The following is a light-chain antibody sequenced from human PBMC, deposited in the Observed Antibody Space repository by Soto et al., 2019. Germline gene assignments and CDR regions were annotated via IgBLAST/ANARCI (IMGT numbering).Light chain of an antibody. CDR1: QSVSSN. J-gene: IGKJ1*01. V-gene: IGKV3-15*01. Sequence: EIVMTQSPATLSVSPGERATLSCRASQSVSSNLAWYQQKPGQAPRLIIYGASTRATGIPARFSGSGSGSEFSLTISSPQSEDLAVYYCKQYNNWPWTFGQGTKVEIK. CDR2: GAS. CDR3: KQYNNWPWT.